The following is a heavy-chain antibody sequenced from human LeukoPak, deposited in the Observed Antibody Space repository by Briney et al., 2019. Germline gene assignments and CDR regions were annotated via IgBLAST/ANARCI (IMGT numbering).Heavy chain of an antibody. J-gene: IGHJ4*02. D-gene: IGHD2-2*01. CDR2: ISSSGSTI. CDR3: AKESLRVVPSATFDY. V-gene: IGHV3-48*03. Sequence: GGSLRLSCAASGFTFSSYEMNWVRQAPGKGLEWVSDISSSGSTIDYADSVKGRFTISRDNSKNTLYLQMHSLRAEDTAVYYCAKESLRVVPSATFDYWGQGTLVTVSS. CDR1: GFTFSSYE.